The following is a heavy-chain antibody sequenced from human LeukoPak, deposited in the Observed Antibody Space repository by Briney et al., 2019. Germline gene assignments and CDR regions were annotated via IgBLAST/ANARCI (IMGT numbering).Heavy chain of an antibody. Sequence: PGGSLRLSCAASGFTFSSYVMSWVRQAPGKGLEWVSTITSSGGYTYYADSVKGRFTISRDNFKNTLYLHMDSLRVEDTALYYCAKRRQYSSTPFHFDYWGQGTLITVSA. CDR2: ITSSGGYT. V-gene: IGHV3-23*01. CDR1: GFTFSSYV. D-gene: IGHD6-13*01. CDR3: AKRRQYSSTPFHFDY. J-gene: IGHJ4*02.